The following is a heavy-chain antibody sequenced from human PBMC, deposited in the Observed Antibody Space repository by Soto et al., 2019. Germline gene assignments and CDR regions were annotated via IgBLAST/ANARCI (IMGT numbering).Heavy chain of an antibody. Sequence: QVQLVESGGGVVQPGRSLRLSCAASGFTFSSYGMHWVRQAPGKGLEWVAVISYDGSNKYYADSVKGRFTISRDNSKKTLYLQMNSLRAEDTAVYYCAKELITIFGYGMDVWGQGTTVTVSS. CDR2: ISYDGSNK. CDR3: AKELITIFGYGMDV. D-gene: IGHD3-3*01. CDR1: GFTFSSYG. J-gene: IGHJ6*02. V-gene: IGHV3-30*18.